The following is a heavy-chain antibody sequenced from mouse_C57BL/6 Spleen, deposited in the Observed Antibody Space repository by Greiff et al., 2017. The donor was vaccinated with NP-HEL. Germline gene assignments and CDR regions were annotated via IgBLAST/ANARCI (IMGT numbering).Heavy chain of an antibody. D-gene: IGHD2-1*01. J-gene: IGHJ2*01. CDR3: ARDRDYGNYNYFDY. Sequence: EVKLVESGGGLVKPGGSLKLSCAASGFTFSSYAMSWVRQTPEKRLEWVATISDGGSYTYYPDNVKGRFTISRDNAKNNLYLQMSHLKSEDTAMYYCARDRDYGNYNYFDYWGQGTTLTVSS. CDR1: GFTFSSYA. V-gene: IGHV5-4*01. CDR2: ISDGGSYT.